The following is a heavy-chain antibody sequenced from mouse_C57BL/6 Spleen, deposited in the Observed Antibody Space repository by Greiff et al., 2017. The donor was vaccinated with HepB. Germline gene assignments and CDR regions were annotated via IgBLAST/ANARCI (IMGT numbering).Heavy chain of an antibody. CDR1: GYTFTDYY. V-gene: IGHV1-26*01. CDR3: ARPLWDEVYFDY. J-gene: IGHJ2*01. Sequence: VQLKQSGPELVKPGASVKISCKASGYTFTDYYMNWVKQSHGKSLEWIGDINPNNGGTSYNQKFKGKATLTVDKSSSTAYMELRSLTSEDSAVYYCARPLWDEVYFDYWGQGTTLTVSS. D-gene: IGHD4-1*01. CDR2: INPNNGGT.